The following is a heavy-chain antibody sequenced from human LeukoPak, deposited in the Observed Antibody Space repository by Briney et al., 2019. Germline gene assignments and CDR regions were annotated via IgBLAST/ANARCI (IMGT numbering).Heavy chain of an antibody. J-gene: IGHJ4*02. CDR3: VRAKRLLYYDSSGLFY. V-gene: IGHV4-59*12. CDR2: IYYSGST. Sequence: PSETLSLTCTVSGGSISSYYWSWIRQPPGKGLEWIGYIYYSGSTNYNPSLKSRVTISVDTSKNQFSLKLSSVTAADTAVYYCVRAKRLLYYDSSGLFYWGQGTLVTVSS. D-gene: IGHD3-22*01. CDR1: GGSISSYY.